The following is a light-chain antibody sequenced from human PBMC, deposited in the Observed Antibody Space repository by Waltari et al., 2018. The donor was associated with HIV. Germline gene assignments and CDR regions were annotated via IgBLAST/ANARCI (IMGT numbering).Light chain of an antibody. CDR1: QSVSSGF. CDR3: QHYDRSAYI. CDR2: GAT. J-gene: IGKJ2*01. Sequence: ELVLTQSPGTLSLSPGERATLSCRASQSVSSGFLAWFQQKPGQSPRLLIYGATNRATGISDRFSGSGSGTDFTLTISRLEPDDFAVYYCQHYDRSAYIFGRGTKLEIK. V-gene: IGKV3-20*01.